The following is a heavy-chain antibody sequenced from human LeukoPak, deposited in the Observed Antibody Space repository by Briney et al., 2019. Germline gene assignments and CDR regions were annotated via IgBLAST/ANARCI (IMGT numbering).Heavy chain of an antibody. Sequence: GGSLRLSCAASGFTFSSYSMNWVRQAPGKGLEWVSSISSSSSYIYYADSVKGRFTISRDNAKNSLYLQMSSLRAEDTAVYYCAREEGLRYVDYWGQGTLVTVSS. D-gene: IGHD3-16*01. J-gene: IGHJ4*02. CDR1: GFTFSSYS. V-gene: IGHV3-21*01. CDR2: ISSSSSYI. CDR3: AREEGLRYVDY.